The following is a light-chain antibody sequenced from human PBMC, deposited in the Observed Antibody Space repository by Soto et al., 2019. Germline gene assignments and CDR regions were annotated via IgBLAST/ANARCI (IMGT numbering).Light chain of an antibody. CDR3: QQYNSYPIT. J-gene: IGKJ5*01. Sequence: IVLTQSPGTLSLSPGETATLSCRTSQSVTTQLAWYQQKPGQAPRLIIHGASSRATGIPDRISGSGSGTDFTLTISSLQPDDFATYYCQQYNSYPITFGQGTRLEIK. CDR2: GAS. V-gene: IGKV3-20*01. CDR1: QSVTTQ.